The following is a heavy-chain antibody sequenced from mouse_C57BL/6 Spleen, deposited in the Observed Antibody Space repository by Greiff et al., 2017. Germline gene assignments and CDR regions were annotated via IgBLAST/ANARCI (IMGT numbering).Heavy chain of an antibody. J-gene: IGHJ4*01. Sequence: VQLQQPGAELVKPGASVKLSCKASGYTFTSYWMHWVKQRPGQGLEWIGMIHPNSGSTNYNEKFKSKATLTVDKSSSTAYMLLSSLTSEDSAVYFCARSRYYGSRYAMDYWGQGTSVTVSS. CDR2: IHPNSGST. CDR1: GYTFTSYW. CDR3: ARSRYYGSRYAMDY. D-gene: IGHD1-1*01. V-gene: IGHV1-64*01.